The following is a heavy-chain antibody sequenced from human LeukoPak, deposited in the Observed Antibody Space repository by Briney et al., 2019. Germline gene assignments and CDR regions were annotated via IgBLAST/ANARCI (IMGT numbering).Heavy chain of an antibody. Sequence: PGGSLRLSCAASGFTLDDYAMHWVRQAPGKGLEWVSGISWNSGSIGYADSVKGRFTISRDNAKNSLYLQMNSLRAEDTAVYYCARERYYYDSSGSDYWGQGTLVTVSS. D-gene: IGHD3-22*01. V-gene: IGHV3-9*01. J-gene: IGHJ4*02. CDR2: ISWNSGSI. CDR3: ARERYYYDSSGSDY. CDR1: GFTLDDYA.